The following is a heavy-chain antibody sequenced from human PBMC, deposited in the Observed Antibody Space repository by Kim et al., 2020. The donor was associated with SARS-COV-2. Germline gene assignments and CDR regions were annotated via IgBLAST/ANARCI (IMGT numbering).Heavy chain of an antibody. Sequence: SETLSLTCTVSGGSISSSSYYWGWIRQPPGKGLEWIGSIYYSGSTYYNPSLKSRVTISVDTSKNQFSLKLSSVTAADTAVYYCASLEGKPGSIWSGYYTGGPLLDYWGQGTLVTVSS. CDR3: ASLEGKPGSIWSGYYTGGPLLDY. CDR1: GGSISSSSYY. CDR2: IYYSGST. V-gene: IGHV4-39*01. J-gene: IGHJ4*02. D-gene: IGHD3-3*01.